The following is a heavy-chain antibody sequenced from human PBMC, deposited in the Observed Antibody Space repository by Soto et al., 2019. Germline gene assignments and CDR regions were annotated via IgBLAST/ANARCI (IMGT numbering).Heavy chain of an antibody. V-gene: IGHV3-30*18. J-gene: IGHJ4*02. D-gene: IGHD1-1*01. CDR3: ANAIRTGY. CDR1: GFTFSTYG. CDR2: ISYEGSNK. Sequence: QVQLVESGGGVVQPGRSLRLSCAASGFTFSTYGMHWVRQAPGKGLEWVAVISYEGSNKYYADSVKGRFTISRDNSKNTLYLQMNSRRADDTAVYYCANAIRTGYWGQGTLVTVSS.